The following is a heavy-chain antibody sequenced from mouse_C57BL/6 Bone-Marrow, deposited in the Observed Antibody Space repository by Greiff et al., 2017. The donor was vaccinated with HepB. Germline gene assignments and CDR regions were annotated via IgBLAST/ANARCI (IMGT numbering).Heavy chain of an antibody. Sequence: VQLQQPGAELVKPGASVKRSCKASGYTFTSSWMHWVKQRHGRGLEWIGRIDPNSGGTKYNEKFKSKATLTVDKPSSTAYMQLSSLTSEDSAVYYCAREGWGHYYAMDYWGQGTSVTVSS. J-gene: IGHJ4*01. V-gene: IGHV1-72*01. CDR2: IDPNSGGT. CDR1: GYTFTSSW. D-gene: IGHD3-3*01. CDR3: AREGWGHYYAMDY.